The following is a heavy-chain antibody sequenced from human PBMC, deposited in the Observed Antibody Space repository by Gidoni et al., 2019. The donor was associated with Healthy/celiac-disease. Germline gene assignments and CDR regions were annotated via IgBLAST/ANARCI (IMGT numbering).Heavy chain of an antibody. V-gene: IGHV4-61*02. CDR1: GCSISSGSYY. Sequence: QVQLQESGPGLVKPSQTLSLTCTVSGCSISSGSYYWSWIRPPAGKGLEWIGRIYTSGSTNYNPSIKIRVTISVDTSKNQFSLKLSSVTAADTAVYYCARINYGDYGARQAFDIWGQGTMVTVSS. D-gene: IGHD4-17*01. J-gene: IGHJ3*02. CDR3: ARINYGDYGARQAFDI. CDR2: IYTSGST.